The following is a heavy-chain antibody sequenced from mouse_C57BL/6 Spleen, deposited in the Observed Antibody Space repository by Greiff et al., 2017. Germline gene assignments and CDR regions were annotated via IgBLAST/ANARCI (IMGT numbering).Heavy chain of an antibody. CDR2: IRLKSDNYAT. CDR1: GFTFSNYW. Sequence: EVHLVESGGGLVQPGGSMKLSCVASGFTFSNYWMNWVRQSPEKGLEWVAQIRLKSDNYATHYAESVKGRFTISRDDSKSSVYLQMNNLRAEDTGIYYCTGSITTVADYWGQGTTLTVSS. V-gene: IGHV6-3*01. J-gene: IGHJ2*01. CDR3: TGSITTVADY. D-gene: IGHD1-1*01.